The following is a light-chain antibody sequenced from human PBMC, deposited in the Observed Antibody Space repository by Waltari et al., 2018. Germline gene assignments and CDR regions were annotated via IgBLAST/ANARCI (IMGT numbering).Light chain of an antibody. CDR2: GAS. CDR1: QTINNNF. CDR3: QQYDGSVLT. V-gene: IGKV3-20*01. J-gene: IGKJ4*01. Sequence: IVLTQSPDTLSLSPGPRATLSCRASQTINNNFLVWYQQKPGQAPRLIIHGASSRATGFPDRFSGSGSGTDFTLPISSLKPEDSAVYYCQQYDGSVLTFGGGTKVEI.